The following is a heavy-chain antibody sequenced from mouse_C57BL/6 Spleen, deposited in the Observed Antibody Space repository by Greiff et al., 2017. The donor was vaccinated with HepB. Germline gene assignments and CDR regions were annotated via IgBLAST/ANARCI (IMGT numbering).Heavy chain of an antibody. CDR1: GYAFTNYL. J-gene: IGHJ4*01. Sequence: VQLQQSGAELVRPGTSVKVSCKASGYAFTNYLIEWVKQRPGQGLEWIGVINPGSGGTNYNEKFKGKATLTADKSSSTAYMQLSSLTSEDSAVYFCAREDSRAMDYWGQGTSDTVSS. D-gene: IGHD3-1*01. CDR3: AREDSRAMDY. V-gene: IGHV1-54*01. CDR2: INPGSGGT.